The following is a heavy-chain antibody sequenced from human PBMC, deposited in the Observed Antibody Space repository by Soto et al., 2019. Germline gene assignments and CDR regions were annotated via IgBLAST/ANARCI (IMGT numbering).Heavy chain of an antibody. CDR1: GGIFSSNT. J-gene: IGHJ4*02. Sequence: QGYLVQSGAEVKKPGSSVKISCKASGGIFSSNTINWVRQAAGQGLEWMGGIIPLFGTANYAETFQGRVTITADKYTKTEYMELTSLRSEDTAVYYCECKAACGGACYAFDSWGQGTLVTVSS. CDR2: IIPLFGTA. CDR3: ECKAACGGACYAFDS. V-gene: IGHV1-69*06. D-gene: IGHD2-21*02.